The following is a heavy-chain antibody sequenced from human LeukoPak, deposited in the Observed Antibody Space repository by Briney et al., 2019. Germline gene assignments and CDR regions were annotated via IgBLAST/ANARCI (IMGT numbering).Heavy chain of an antibody. V-gene: IGHV1-2*02. CDR3: ARPIGSGSYYFAFDI. D-gene: IGHD3-10*01. CDR2: INPNSGGT. J-gene: IGHJ3*02. Sequence: ASVKVSCKASGYTFTGYYMHWVRQAPGQGLEWMGWINPNSGGTNYAQKFQGRVTMTRDTTISTAYMELSRLRSDDTAVYYCARPIGSGSYYFAFDIWGQGTMVTVSS. CDR1: GYTFTGYY.